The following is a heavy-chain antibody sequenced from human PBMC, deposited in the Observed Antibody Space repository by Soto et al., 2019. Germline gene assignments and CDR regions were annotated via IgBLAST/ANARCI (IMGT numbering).Heavy chain of an antibody. Sequence: GGSLRRSCAASGFTFSNAWMSWVRQAPGKGLEWVGRIKSKTDGGTTDYAAPVKGRFTISRDDSKNTLYLQMNSLKTEDTAVYYCTTFPTVFGAVPFYYWCQRTLLRVS. CDR3: TTFPTVFGAVPFYY. D-gene: IGHD3-3*01. J-gene: IGHJ4*02. CDR2: IKSKTDGGTT. V-gene: IGHV3-15*01. CDR1: GFTFSNAW.